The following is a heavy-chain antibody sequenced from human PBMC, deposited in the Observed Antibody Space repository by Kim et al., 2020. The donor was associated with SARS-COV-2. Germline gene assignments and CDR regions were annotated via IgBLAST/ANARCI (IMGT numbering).Heavy chain of an antibody. Sequence: ASVKVSCKASGYTFTSYGISWVRQAPGQGLEWMGWISAYNGNTNYAQKLQGRVTMTTDTSTSTAYMELRSLRSDDTAVYYCARAGDSVVVPAAIRGLDPWGQGTLVTVST. V-gene: IGHV1-18*01. CDR1: GYTFTSYG. D-gene: IGHD2-2*02. J-gene: IGHJ5*02. CDR3: ARAGDSVVVPAAIRGLDP. CDR2: ISAYNGNT.